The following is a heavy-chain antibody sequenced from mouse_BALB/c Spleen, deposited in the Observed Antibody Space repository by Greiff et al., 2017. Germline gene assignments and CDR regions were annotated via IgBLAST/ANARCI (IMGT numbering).Heavy chain of an antibody. D-gene: IGHD3-1*01. CDR3: ARDGAYAMDY. V-gene: IGHV14-1*02. Sequence: EVQLHQSGAELVRPGALVKLSCKASGFNIKDYYMHWVKQRPAQVLEWIGWIDPENGNTIYDPKFQGKASITADTSSNPAYLQLSSLTSEDTAVYCCARDGAYAMDYWGQGTSVTVSS. CDR1: GFNIKDYY. CDR2: IDPENGNT. J-gene: IGHJ4*01.